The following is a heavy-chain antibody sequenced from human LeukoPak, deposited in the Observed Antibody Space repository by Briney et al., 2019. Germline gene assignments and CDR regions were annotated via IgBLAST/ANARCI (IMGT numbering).Heavy chain of an antibody. CDR2: ISFDVGNK. CDR1: GLTFSSSG. J-gene: IGHJ6*02. Sequence: PGRSLRLSCAVSGLTFSSSGIHWVRQAPGKGLEWVAVISFDVGNKYFAESVRGRFTASRDNSTNTLSLQMNNLRAKDTAFYYCAKEYSSSRSKRGGYYYYGLDVWGQGTTFTVSS. D-gene: IGHD6-13*01. V-gene: IGHV3-30*18. CDR3: AKEYSSSRSKRGGYYYYGLDV.